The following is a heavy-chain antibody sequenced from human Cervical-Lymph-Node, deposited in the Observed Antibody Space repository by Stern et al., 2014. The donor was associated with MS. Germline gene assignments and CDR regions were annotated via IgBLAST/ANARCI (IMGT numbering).Heavy chain of an antibody. V-gene: IGHV4-30-2*01. Sequence: VQLVESGSGQAKPSQTLSLTCAVSGGSISSGGSSWNWIRPPPGKGLEWIGFIYHSGRTYYNPSLNGRVFISVDTSKNPSALSRRSVSAADTAVYYCARGGVIYTQDRNGFDVWGQGTMVTVSS. CDR2: IYHSGRT. CDR1: GGSISSGGSS. J-gene: IGHJ3*01. D-gene: IGHD2-21*01. CDR3: ARGGVIYTQDRNGFDV.